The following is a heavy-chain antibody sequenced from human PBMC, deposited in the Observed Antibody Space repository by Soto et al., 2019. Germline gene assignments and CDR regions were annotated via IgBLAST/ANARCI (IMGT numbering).Heavy chain of an antibody. J-gene: IGHJ5*02. CDR1: GVSISSYY. CDR3: ARHESYPGGRSNWFDP. Sequence: SETLSLTCTVSGVSISSYYWSWIRQPPGKGLEWIGYIYYSGSTNYNPSLKSRVTISVDTSKNQFSLKLSSVTAADTAVYYCARHESYPGGRSNWFDPWGQGTLVTV. D-gene: IGHD3-16*01. CDR2: IYYSGST. V-gene: IGHV4-59*08.